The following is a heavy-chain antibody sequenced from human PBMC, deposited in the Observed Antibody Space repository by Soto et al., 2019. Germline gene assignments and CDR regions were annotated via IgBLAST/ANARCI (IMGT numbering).Heavy chain of an antibody. Sequence: EVQLLESGGGLVQPGGSLRLSCAASRFSFSRYAMTWVRQAPGKGLEWVSGVSSSGVTTYYADSVKGRFTISRDNSKNTLYLQMNSLRADDTAIYYCASAGSGYYAYYLDQWGQGTLVTVSS. CDR1: RFSFSRYA. J-gene: IGHJ4*02. D-gene: IGHD3-22*01. CDR2: VSSSGVTT. V-gene: IGHV3-23*01. CDR3: ASAGSGYYAYYLDQ.